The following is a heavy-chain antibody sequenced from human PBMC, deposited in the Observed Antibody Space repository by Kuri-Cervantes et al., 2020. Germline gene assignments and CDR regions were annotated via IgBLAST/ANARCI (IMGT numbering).Heavy chain of an antibody. D-gene: IGHD3-22*01. V-gene: IGHV1-18*01. CDR2: ISAYNGDT. CDR1: GYTFTSYG. J-gene: IGHJ4*02. CDR3: ARGNGPYYYDSSGYSHFDY. Sequence: ASVKVSCKASGYTFTSYGICWVRQAPGQGLDWMGWISAYNGDTNYAQKLQGRVTMNTDTTTSTAYMELRSLRSDDTAVYYFARGNGPYYYDSSGYSHFDYWGQGTLVTVSS.